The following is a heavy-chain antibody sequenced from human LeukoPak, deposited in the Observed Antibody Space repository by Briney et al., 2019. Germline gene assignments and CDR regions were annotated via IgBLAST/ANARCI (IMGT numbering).Heavy chain of an antibody. CDR2: INPDGSTT. J-gene: IGHJ4*02. V-gene: IGHV3-74*01. D-gene: IGHD2-2*01. CDR1: GLTFSTYW. Sequence: GGSLRLSCAVSGLTFSTYWMHWVRQVPGKGLVWVARINPDGSTTDYADFVKGRFTISRENAKNTVYLQMNSLGAEDTAVYYCARGCYAWDYWGQGTLVTVSS. CDR3: ARGCYAWDY.